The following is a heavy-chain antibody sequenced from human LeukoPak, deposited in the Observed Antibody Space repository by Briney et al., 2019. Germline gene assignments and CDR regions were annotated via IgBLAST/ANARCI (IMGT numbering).Heavy chain of an antibody. V-gene: IGHV1-46*04. CDR1: GYTFTSYY. J-gene: IGHJ4*02. CDR3: ARDGISGCDLDFDY. Sequence: ASVTVSCTASGYTFTSYYMHWVRQAPGQGLEWMGMVNPSGGSTSYAQKLHGRVTMTRDTSTSTVYMELSSLRSEDMAVYYCARDGISGCDLDFDYWGEGTLVTVSS. D-gene: IGHD5-12*01. CDR2: VNPSGGST.